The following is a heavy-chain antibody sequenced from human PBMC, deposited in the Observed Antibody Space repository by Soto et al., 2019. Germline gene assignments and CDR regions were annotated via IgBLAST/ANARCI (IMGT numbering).Heavy chain of an antibody. J-gene: IGHJ5*02. CDR1: GGSFSGYY. V-gene: IGHV4-34*01. Sequence: PSETLSLTCAVYGGSFSGYYWSWIRQPPGKGLEWIGEINHSGSTNYNPSLKSRVTISVDTSKNQFSLKLSSVTAADTAVYYCARPYCSSTSRQPENNWFDPWGQGTLVTVSS. CDR2: INHSGST. D-gene: IGHD2-2*01. CDR3: ARPYCSSTSRQPENNWFDP.